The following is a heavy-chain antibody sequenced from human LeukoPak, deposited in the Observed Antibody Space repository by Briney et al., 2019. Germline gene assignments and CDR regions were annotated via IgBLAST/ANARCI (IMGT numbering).Heavy chain of an antibody. V-gene: IGHV3-30*04. D-gene: IGHD4-17*01. CDR1: GFTFSSYA. CDR2: ISYDGSNK. CDR3: ARDRGINGDYVIFDY. J-gene: IGHJ4*02. Sequence: QSGGSLRLSCAASGFTFSSYAMHWVRQAPGKGLEWVAVISYDGSNKYYADSVKGRFTISRDNSKNTLYLQMNSLRAEDTAVYYCARDRGINGDYVIFDYWGQGTLVTVSS.